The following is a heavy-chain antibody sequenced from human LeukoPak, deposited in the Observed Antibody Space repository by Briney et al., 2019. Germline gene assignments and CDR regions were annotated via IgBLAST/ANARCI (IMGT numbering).Heavy chain of an antibody. D-gene: IGHD1-26*01. CDR2: ISAYNGNT. CDR1: GYTFTSYG. CDR3: ARDTGSYYFFQHPPKKIDY. J-gene: IGHJ4*02. V-gene: IGHV1-18*01. Sequence: ASVKVSCKASGYTFTSYGISWVRQAPGQGLEWMGWISAYNGNTNYAQKLQGRGTMTTDTSTSTAYMELRRPRSDDTAVYYCARDTGSYYFFQHPPKKIDYWGQGTLVTVSS.